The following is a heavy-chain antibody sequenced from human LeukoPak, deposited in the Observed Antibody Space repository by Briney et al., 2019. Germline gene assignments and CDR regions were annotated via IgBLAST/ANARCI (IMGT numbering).Heavy chain of an antibody. Sequence: PSETLSLTCTVSGGSISSSSYYWGWIRQPPGKGLEWIGSIYYSGSTYYNPSLKSRVTISVDTSKNQFSLKLSSVTAADTAVYYCARIYYDFWSGYSCYFDYWGQGTLVTVSS. V-gene: IGHV4-39*01. CDR1: GGSISSSSYY. CDR3: ARIYYDFWSGYSCYFDY. D-gene: IGHD3-3*01. J-gene: IGHJ4*02. CDR2: IYYSGST.